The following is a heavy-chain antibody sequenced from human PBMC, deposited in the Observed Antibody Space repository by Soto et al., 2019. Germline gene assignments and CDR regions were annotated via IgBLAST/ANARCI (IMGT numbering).Heavy chain of an antibody. CDR1: GFTFSSYG. D-gene: IGHD4-17*01. V-gene: IGHV3-30*18. Sequence: QVQLVESGGGVVQPGRSLRLSCAASGFTFSSYGMHWVRQAPGKGLEWVAVISYDGSNKYYADSVKGRFTISRDNSKNTLYLQMNSLRAEDTAVYYCAQISGDYGDYWGPFVNYWGQGTLVTVSS. J-gene: IGHJ4*02. CDR3: AQISGDYGDYWGPFVNY. CDR2: ISYDGSNK.